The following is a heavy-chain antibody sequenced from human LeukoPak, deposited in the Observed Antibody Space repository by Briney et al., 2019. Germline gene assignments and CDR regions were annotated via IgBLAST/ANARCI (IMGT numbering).Heavy chain of an antibody. V-gene: IGHV4-39*01. CDR3: ARQPRLYSSGWFYGTGMDYFDY. CDR2: FYYGGNT. Sequence: SETLSLTCTVSGGSISSSTYYWGWIRQPPGKGLEWFGSFYYGGNTYYNPSLKSRVTISVDTSKNQFSLKLSSVTAADTAVYYCARQPRLYSSGWFYGTGMDYFDYWGQGTLVTVSS. CDR1: GGSISSSTYY. D-gene: IGHD6-19*01. J-gene: IGHJ4*02.